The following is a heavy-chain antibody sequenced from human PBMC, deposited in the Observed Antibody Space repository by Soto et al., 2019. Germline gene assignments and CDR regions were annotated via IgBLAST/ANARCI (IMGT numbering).Heavy chain of an antibody. CDR3: ARARFKYYNTSGYFDY. CDR1: GFSFSDYY. Sequence: AGGSLRLSCAASGFSFSDYYMSWIRQAPGKGLEWISYISSSSETKYYAASVKGRFTISRDNAKNSLYLQMNSLRADDTAVYYCARARFKYYNTSGYFDYWGQGTLVTVSS. V-gene: IGHV3-11*01. D-gene: IGHD3-22*01. J-gene: IGHJ4*02. CDR2: ISSSSETK.